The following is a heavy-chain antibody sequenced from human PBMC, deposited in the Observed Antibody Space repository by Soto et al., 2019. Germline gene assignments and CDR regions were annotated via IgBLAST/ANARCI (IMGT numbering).Heavy chain of an antibody. Sequence: SETLSLTCSVSGGSISNYYWSWIRQPPGKGLEWIGYIYYSGSTKYNPSLKSRVTMSVDTSNNQLSLKLNSVTAADTAVYYCARNSGHSTYPDDAFDIWGQGTMVTVSS. CDR2: IYYSGST. J-gene: IGHJ3*02. CDR1: GGSISNYY. D-gene: IGHD2-15*01. CDR3: ARNSGHSTYPDDAFDI. V-gene: IGHV4-59*01.